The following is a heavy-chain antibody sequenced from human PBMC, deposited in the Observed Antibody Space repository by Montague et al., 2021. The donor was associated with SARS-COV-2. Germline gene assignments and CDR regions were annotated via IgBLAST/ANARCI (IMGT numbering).Heavy chain of an antibody. CDR3: ARGADYDFWSGFLRYKWFDP. J-gene: IGHJ5*02. Sequence: SETLSLTCAVYGGSLSGYLWAWTRQNTAKRLEWLGEINHSGSTNYNPSLKSRLTISVDTSKKQFSLKLNSMTAADTAVYYCARGADYDFWSGFLRYKWFDPWGLGTPVTVSS. V-gene: IGHV4-34*01. D-gene: IGHD3-3*01. CDR2: INHSGST. CDR1: GGSLSGYL.